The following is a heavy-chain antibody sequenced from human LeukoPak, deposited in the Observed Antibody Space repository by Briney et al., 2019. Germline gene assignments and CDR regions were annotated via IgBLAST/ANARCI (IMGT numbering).Heavy chain of an antibody. V-gene: IGHV4-59*01. J-gene: IGHJ6*03. D-gene: IGHD6-6*01. Sequence: PSETLSLTCTVSGGSISSYYWSWIRQPPGKGLEWIGYIYYSGSTNYNPSLKSRVTISVDTSKNQFSLKLSSVTAADTAVYYCAREARRLRYYYMDVWGKGTTVTVSS. CDR3: AREARRLRYYYMDV. CDR2: IYYSGST. CDR1: GGSISSYY.